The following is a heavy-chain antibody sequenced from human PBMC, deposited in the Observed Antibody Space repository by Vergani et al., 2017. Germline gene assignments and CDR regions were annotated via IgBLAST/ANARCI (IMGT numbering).Heavy chain of an antibody. CDR2: ISWNSGSI. CDR1: GFTFDDYA. V-gene: IGHV3-9*01. Sequence: EVQLVESGGGLVQPGRSLRLSCAASGFTFDDYAMHWVRQAPGKGLEWVSGISWNSGSIGYADSVKGRFTISRDNAKNSLYLQMNSLRAEDTAVYYCARDYDILTGYYTFDYWGQGTLVTVSS. CDR3: ARDYDILTGYYTFDY. J-gene: IGHJ4*02. D-gene: IGHD3-9*01.